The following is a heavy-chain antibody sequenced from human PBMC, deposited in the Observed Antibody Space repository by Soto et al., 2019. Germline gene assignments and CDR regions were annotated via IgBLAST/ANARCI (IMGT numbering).Heavy chain of an antibody. CDR3: ARVPPVVVPATNWFDP. CDR2: ISAYNGNT. CDR1: GYTFTSYG. J-gene: IGHJ5*02. V-gene: IGHV1-18*01. D-gene: IGHD2-2*01. Sequence: ASVKVSCKASGYTFTSYGISWVRQAPGQGLEWMGWISAYNGNTNYAQKLQGRVTMTTDTSTSTAYMELRGLRSDDTAVYYCARVPPVVVPATNWFDPWGQGTLVTVSS.